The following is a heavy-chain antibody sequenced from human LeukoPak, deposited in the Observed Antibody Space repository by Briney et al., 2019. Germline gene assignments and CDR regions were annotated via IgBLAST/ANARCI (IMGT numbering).Heavy chain of an antibody. V-gene: IGHV3-30*18. CDR3: AKDRDLVVPASFDY. CDR2: ISYDGGVS. CDR1: GFTFSTYG. D-gene: IGHD2-2*01. J-gene: IGHJ4*02. Sequence: GGSLRLSCAASGFTFSTYGLHWVRQAPGKGLEWVALISYDGGVSYYADSVKGRFTISRDNSTNTLYLQMNSLRAEDTAVYYCAKDRDLVVPASFDYWGQGTLVTVSS.